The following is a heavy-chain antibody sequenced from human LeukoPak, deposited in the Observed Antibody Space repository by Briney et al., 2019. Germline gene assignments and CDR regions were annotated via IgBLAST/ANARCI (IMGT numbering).Heavy chain of an antibody. Sequence: SETLSLTCTVSGGSLSSSSYYWGWIRQPPGKGLEWIGSIYYSGSTYYNPSLKSRVTISVDTSKNQFSLKLSSVTAADTAVYYCAAIVVVPAANAFDIWGQGTMVTVSS. V-gene: IGHV4-39*01. CDR3: AAIVVVPAANAFDI. CDR2: IYYSGST. CDR1: GGSLSSSSYY. J-gene: IGHJ3*02. D-gene: IGHD2-2*01.